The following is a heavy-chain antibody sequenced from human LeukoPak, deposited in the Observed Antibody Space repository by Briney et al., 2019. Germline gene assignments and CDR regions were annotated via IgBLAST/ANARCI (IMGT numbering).Heavy chain of an antibody. CDR1: GFTFSSYA. Sequence: GGFLRLSCAASGFTFSSYAMSWVRQAPGKGLEWVSAISGSGGGTYYADSVKGRFTISRDNSKNTLYLQMNSLRAEDTAVYYCAKYRYSYGDLDYWGQGTLVTVSS. CDR3: AKYRYSYGDLDY. D-gene: IGHD5-18*01. CDR2: ISGSGGGT. V-gene: IGHV3-23*01. J-gene: IGHJ4*02.